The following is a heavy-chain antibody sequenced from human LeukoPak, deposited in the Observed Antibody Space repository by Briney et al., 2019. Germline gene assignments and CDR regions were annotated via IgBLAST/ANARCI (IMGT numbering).Heavy chain of an antibody. CDR2: IKQDGSEK. CDR1: GFTFSSYW. J-gene: IGHJ4*02. Sequence: GGSLRLSCAASGFTFSSYWMSWVRQAPGKGLEWVANIKQDGSEKYYVDSVKGRFTISRDNAKNSLYLQMNSLRAEDTAVYYCARDGSSSWYGIDYWGQGTLVTVSS. CDR3: ARDGSSSWYGIDY. D-gene: IGHD6-13*01. V-gene: IGHV3-7*01.